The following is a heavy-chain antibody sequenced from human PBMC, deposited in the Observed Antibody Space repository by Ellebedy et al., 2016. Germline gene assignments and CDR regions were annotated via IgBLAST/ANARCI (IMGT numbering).Heavy chain of an antibody. D-gene: IGHD4-23*01. Sequence: ASVKVSCKASGYTFTSYTIIWVRQAPGQGLAWVGWISGLNGDTKYEEKLQGRVNMTADTSTSTVYMELRSLRSDDTAVYYCARDRTTVVMPEAFDIWGQGTVVTVSS. CDR1: GYTFTSYT. V-gene: IGHV1-18*04. CDR2: ISGLNGDT. J-gene: IGHJ3*02. CDR3: ARDRTTVVMPEAFDI.